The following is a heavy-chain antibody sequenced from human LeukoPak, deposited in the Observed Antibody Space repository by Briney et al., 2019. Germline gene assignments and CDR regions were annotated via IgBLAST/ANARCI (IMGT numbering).Heavy chain of an antibody. Sequence: GGSLRLSCAASEFTFSAFWMSWVRQAPGKGLEWVANINQDGSAKHYVDSVKGRFTVSGDNAENSLYLQTNSLRAEDTAVYYCARGGVGSFDIWGQGTMVTVSS. D-gene: IGHD2-8*02. CDR2: INQDGSAK. V-gene: IGHV3-7*04. CDR1: EFTFSAFW. CDR3: ARGGVGSFDI. J-gene: IGHJ3*02.